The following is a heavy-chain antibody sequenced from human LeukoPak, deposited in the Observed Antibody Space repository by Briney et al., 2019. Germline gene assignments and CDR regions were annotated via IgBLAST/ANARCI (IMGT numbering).Heavy chain of an antibody. CDR1: GGSISSSSHY. CDR3: ARGGSRGQWLVSKATYFDY. Sequence: PSETLSLTCTVSGGSISSSSHYWGWIRQPPGKGLEWIGSMYYRGSTYHNPSLKSRVTISVDTSKNQFSLKLSSVTAADTAVYYCARGGSRGQWLVSKATYFDYWGQGTLVTVSS. CDR2: MYYRGST. D-gene: IGHD6-19*01. V-gene: IGHV4-39*07. J-gene: IGHJ4*02.